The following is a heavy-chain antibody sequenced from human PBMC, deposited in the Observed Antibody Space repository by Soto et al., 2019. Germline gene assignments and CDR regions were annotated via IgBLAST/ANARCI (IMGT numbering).Heavy chain of an antibody. Sequence: EVQLLESGGALEQPGGSLTLSCAVSGFSFSAYGISWVRQAPGKGLEWISFISGGGGTIYYADSVKGRFISSRDNSKSTLYLQMTSLSVDDTAVYYCAKDRGNGDTPNIYSYGGMEVWGQGTTVTVSS. CDR2: ISGGGGTI. J-gene: IGHJ6*02. V-gene: IGHV3-23*01. CDR1: GFSFSAYG. CDR3: AKDRGNGDTPNIYSYGGMEV. D-gene: IGHD2-21*02.